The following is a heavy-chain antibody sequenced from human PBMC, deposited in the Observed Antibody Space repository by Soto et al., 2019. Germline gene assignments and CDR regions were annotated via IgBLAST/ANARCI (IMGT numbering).Heavy chain of an antibody. CDR3: ARAPGGSSSFVDY. J-gene: IGHJ4*02. V-gene: IGHV1-69*02. CDR1: GGTFSIYT. D-gene: IGHD6-6*01. CDR2: IIPILGIA. Sequence: ASVKVSCKSSGGTFSIYTISWVRKAPGQGLEWMGRIIPILGIANYAQKFQGRVAINRDTSASTAYMELSSLRSEDTAVYYCARAPGGSSSFVDYWGQGTLVTVSS.